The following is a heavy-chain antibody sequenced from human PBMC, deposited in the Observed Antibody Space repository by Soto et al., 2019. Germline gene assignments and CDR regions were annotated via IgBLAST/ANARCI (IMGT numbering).Heavy chain of an antibody. J-gene: IGHJ3*02. CDR1: GYTFTGYY. Sequence: ASVKVSCKASGYTFTGYYMHWVRQAPGQGLEWMGWINPNSGGTNYAQKFQGWVTMTRDTSISTAYMELSRLRSDDTAVYYCARGGPINRYNWNIDAFDIWGQGTMVTVSS. D-gene: IGHD1-20*01. CDR3: ARGGPINRYNWNIDAFDI. CDR2: INPNSGGT. V-gene: IGHV1-2*04.